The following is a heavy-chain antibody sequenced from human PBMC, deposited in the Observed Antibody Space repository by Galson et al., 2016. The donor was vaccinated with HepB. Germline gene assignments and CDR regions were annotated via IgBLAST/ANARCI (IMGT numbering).Heavy chain of an antibody. Sequence: SLRLSCAASGFIVNNSYMNWVRQAPGKGLEWVSVIYSDGSTYYADSVTGRFTISGDNSKTMLYLQMNTLRAEDTAVYYCARDPYYYDIRGYTTGFDVWGQGTMVTVSS. CDR2: IYSDGST. D-gene: IGHD3-22*01. CDR1: GFIVNNSY. V-gene: IGHV3-53*01. CDR3: ARDPYYYDIRGYTTGFDV. J-gene: IGHJ3*01.